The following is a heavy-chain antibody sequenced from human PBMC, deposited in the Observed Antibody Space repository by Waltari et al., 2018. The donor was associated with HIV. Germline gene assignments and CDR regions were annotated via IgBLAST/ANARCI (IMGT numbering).Heavy chain of an antibody. Sequence: QVQLVQSGAEVKKVGASVKVSCKASGYTFSDYYIHRVRQAPGQGMEWMGWINPNRDGTTYAQNCQGCVSMTRDTAVSTAYMELSRLRSDDTAVYYCARDAEVLGYSYRNYYYYYGMDAWGQGTTVTVSS. CDR2: INPNRDGT. V-gene: IGHV1-2*04. J-gene: IGHJ6*02. D-gene: IGHD5-18*01. CDR1: GYTFSDYY. CDR3: ARDAEVLGYSYRNYYYYYGMDA.